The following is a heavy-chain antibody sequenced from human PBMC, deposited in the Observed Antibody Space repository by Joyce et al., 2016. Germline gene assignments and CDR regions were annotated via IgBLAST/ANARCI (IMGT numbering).Heavy chain of an antibody. D-gene: IGHD3-10*01. J-gene: IGHJ4*02. CDR2: ILPGDSDT. Sequence: EVQLVQSGAEVKKPGESLKISCKASGYSFTNYWIGWVRQMPGKGLEWMGIILPGDSDTRYSPSFQGQVTISADKSISTADLQWSSLKASDAAMYYCARNYYGSGSYYRAFDYWGQGTLVTVSS. CDR1: GYSFTNYW. CDR3: ARNYYGSGSYYRAFDY. V-gene: IGHV5-51*01.